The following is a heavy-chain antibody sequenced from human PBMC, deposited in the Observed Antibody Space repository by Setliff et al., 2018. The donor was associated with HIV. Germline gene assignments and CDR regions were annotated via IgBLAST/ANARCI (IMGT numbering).Heavy chain of an antibody. Sequence: SETLSLTCAVSGYSISSGYYWGWIRQPPGKGLEWIGSIYHSGSTYDSPSLKSRVTISVDTSKNQFSLKLSSVTAADTAIYYCARTYSSNWYTDYWGQGTLVTVSS. CDR1: GYSISSGYY. CDR3: ARTYSSNWYTDY. J-gene: IGHJ4*02. D-gene: IGHD6-13*01. CDR2: IYHSGST. V-gene: IGHV4-38-2*01.